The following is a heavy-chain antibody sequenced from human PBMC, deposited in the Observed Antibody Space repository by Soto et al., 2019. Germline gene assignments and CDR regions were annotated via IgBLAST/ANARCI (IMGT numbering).Heavy chain of an antibody. CDR1: GFTFSSYA. J-gene: IGHJ4*02. CDR3: AKLRAVAGGATYYFDY. V-gene: IGHV3-23*01. CDR2: ISGSGGST. D-gene: IGHD6-19*01. Sequence: PGGSLRLSCAASGFTFSSYAMSWVRQAPGKGLEWVSAISGSGGSTYYADSVKGRFTISRDNSKNTLYLQMNSLRAEDTAVYYCAKLRAVAGGATYYFDYWGQGTLVTVSS.